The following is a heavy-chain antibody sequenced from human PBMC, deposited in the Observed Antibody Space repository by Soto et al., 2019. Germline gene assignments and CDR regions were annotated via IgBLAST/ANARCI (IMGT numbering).Heavy chain of an antibody. J-gene: IGHJ5*02. CDR2: ISAYNGNT. V-gene: IGHV1-18*04. Sequence: QVQLVQSGAEVKKPGASVKVSCKASGYTFTSYGISWVRQAPGQGLEWMGWISAYNGNTNYAQKLQGRVTMTTDTSTSTAYMELRSLRSVDTAVYYCARDRGAYCSSTSCYFKAPHSNWFDPWGQGTLVTVSS. D-gene: IGHD2-2*01. CDR1: GYTFTSYG. CDR3: ARDRGAYCSSTSCYFKAPHSNWFDP.